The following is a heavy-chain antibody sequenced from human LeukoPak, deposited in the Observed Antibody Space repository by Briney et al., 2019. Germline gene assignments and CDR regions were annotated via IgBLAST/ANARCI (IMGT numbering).Heavy chain of an antibody. Sequence: ASVKVSCKASGYTFTGYYIHWVRQAPGQGLEWMGWINPNSGGTNYAQKFQGRVTMTRDTSISTAYMELSRLRSDDTAVYYCARDDPKGVTIFDYWGQGTLVTVSS. CDR2: INPNSGGT. V-gene: IGHV1-2*02. J-gene: IGHJ4*02. D-gene: IGHD2-21*02. CDR1: GYTFTGYY. CDR3: ARDDPKGVTIFDY.